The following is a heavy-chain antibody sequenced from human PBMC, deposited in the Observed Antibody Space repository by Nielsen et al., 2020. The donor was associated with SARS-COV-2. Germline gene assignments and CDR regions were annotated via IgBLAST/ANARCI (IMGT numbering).Heavy chain of an antibody. CDR2: INAGNGNT. V-gene: IGHV1-3*01. J-gene: IGHJ6*02. D-gene: IGHD3-3*01. Sequence: WVRQAPGQRLEWMGWINAGNGNTKYSQKFQGRVTITRDTSASTAYMELSSLRSDDTAVYYCARDTNFGFWSGPRRYYYGLDVWGQGTTVTVSS. CDR3: ARDTNFGFWSGPRRYYYGLDV.